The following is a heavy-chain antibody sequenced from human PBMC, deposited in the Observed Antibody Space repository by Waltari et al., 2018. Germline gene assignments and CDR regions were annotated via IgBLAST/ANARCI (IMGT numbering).Heavy chain of an antibody. CDR2: IYPDDPEI. CDR3: ARQDPKYQYAMAV. V-gene: IGHV5-51*01. Sequence: EVQLVQSGAEVKKPGESLTLSCKASGYNFSTNWIGWVRQMPGRGLEWMGIIYPDDPEIRYSPSFQGQVTISADRSINTAYLEWRSLKASDTALYFCARQDPKYQYAMAVWGQGTSVTVS. D-gene: IGHD2-2*01. J-gene: IGHJ6*02. CDR1: GYNFSTNW.